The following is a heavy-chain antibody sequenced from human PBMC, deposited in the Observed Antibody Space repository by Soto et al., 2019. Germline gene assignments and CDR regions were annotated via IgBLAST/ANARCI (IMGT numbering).Heavy chain of an antibody. CDR3: ARDWSAEVLPDY. CDR2: ISTYNGNT. Sequence: HVQLVQSGAEVGKPGASVKVSCKASGYTFTTYGISWVRQAPGQGLEWMGWISTYNGNTQFAQRFQGRVTMTTDTSTSTAYMELRSLTSDDTAVYYCARDWSAEVLPDYWGQGTLVTVSS. CDR1: GYTFTTYG. J-gene: IGHJ4*02. V-gene: IGHV1-18*01. D-gene: IGHD3-10*01.